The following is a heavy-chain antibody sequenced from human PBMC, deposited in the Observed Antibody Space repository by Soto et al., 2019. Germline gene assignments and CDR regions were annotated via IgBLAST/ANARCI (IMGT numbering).Heavy chain of an antibody. Sequence: KAGGSLRLSCAASGFTFSNAWMSWVRQAPGKGLEWVGRIKSKTDGGTADYAAPVKGRFTISRDDSKNTLYLQMNSLKTEDTAVYYCTTEFNPSTPSVDTAMVFDYWGQGTLVTVSS. CDR3: TTEFNPSTPSVDTAMVFDY. CDR2: IKSKTDGGTA. CDR1: GFTFSNAW. D-gene: IGHD5-18*01. V-gene: IGHV3-15*01. J-gene: IGHJ4*02.